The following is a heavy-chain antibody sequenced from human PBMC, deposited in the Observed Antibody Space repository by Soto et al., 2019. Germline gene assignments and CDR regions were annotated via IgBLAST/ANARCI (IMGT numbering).Heavy chain of an antibody. D-gene: IGHD5-12*01. CDR3: ARDGYKGSWYYGMDV. Sequence: PSETLSLTCTVSGGSISSGGYYWSWIRQHPGKGLEWIGYIYYSGSTYYNPSLKSRVTISVDTSKNQFSLKLSSVTAADTAVYYCARDGYKGSWYYGMDVWGQGTTVTVSS. CDR2: IYYSGST. J-gene: IGHJ6*02. CDR1: GGSISSGGYY. V-gene: IGHV4-31*03.